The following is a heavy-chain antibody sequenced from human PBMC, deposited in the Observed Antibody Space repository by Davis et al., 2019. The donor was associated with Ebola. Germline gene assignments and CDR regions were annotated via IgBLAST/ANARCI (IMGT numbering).Heavy chain of an antibody. CDR3: AMRIAARAEYFQH. J-gene: IGHJ1*01. D-gene: IGHD6-6*01. Sequence: PGGSLRLSCAASGFTFSSYSMNWVRQAPGKGLEWVSSISSSSSYIYYADSVKGRFTISRDNSKNTLYLQMNSLRAEDTAVYYCAMRIAARAEYFQHWGQGTLVTVSS. CDR2: ISSSSSYI. CDR1: GFTFSSYS. V-gene: IGHV3-21*04.